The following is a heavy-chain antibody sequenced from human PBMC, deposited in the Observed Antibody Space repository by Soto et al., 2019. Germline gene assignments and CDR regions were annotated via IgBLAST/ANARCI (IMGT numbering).Heavy chain of an antibody. D-gene: IGHD6-13*01. V-gene: IGHV4-59*01. CDR1: GDSIGRYY. Sequence: PSETLSLTCSVSGDSIGRYYWSWIRQPPGKGLEWLGYVYYTGSTNYNPSLKSRVAISVDTSKSQFSLKVNSMTAADTAVYYCARYRREAVAGYTLDNWGQGILVTVSS. J-gene: IGHJ4*02. CDR3: ARYRREAVAGYTLDN. CDR2: VYYTGST.